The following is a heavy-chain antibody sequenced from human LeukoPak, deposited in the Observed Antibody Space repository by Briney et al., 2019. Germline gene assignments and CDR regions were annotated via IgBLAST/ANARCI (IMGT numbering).Heavy chain of an antibody. D-gene: IGHD2-2*01. CDR3: ARGSPCIVVLPAVLGFDP. CDR1: GGSFSGYY. Sequence: PSETLSLTCAVYGGSFSGYYWSWIRQPPGKGLEWSGEINHSGSTNYNPSLKSRVTISVDTSKNQFSLKLSSVTAADTAVYYCARGSPCIVVLPAVLGFDPWGQGTLVTVSS. J-gene: IGHJ5*02. CDR2: INHSGST. V-gene: IGHV4-34*01.